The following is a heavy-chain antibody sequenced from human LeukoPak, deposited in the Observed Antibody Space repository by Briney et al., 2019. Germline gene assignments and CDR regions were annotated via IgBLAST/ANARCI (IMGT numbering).Heavy chain of an antibody. CDR2: FDPEDGET. Sequence: ASVKVSCKVSGYTLTELSMHWVRQAPGKGLEWMGGFDPEDGETIYGQKFQGRVTMTEDTSTDTAYMELSGLRSEDTAVYYCATGRLIFGSGSHPLDYWGQGTLVTVSS. J-gene: IGHJ4*02. V-gene: IGHV1-24*01. D-gene: IGHD3-10*01. CDR3: ATGRLIFGSGSHPLDY. CDR1: GYTLTELS.